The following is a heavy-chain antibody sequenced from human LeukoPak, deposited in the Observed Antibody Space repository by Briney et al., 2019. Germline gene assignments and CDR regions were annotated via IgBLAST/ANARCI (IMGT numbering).Heavy chain of an antibody. CDR2: ISNYFCVT. V-gene: IGHV1-18*04. D-gene: IGHD4-11*01. CDR1: GFRFSSFG. Sequence: ASVNVSCKASGFRFSSFGISWVRQAPGQGFNGMGWISNYFCVTHYAEKFEDRVTMTIDKATTTAYMELRSLRYDDTAIYYCARDSDYSGNGNGDWFDPWGQGTVVIVSS. J-gene: IGHJ5*02. CDR3: ARDSDYSGNGNGDWFDP.